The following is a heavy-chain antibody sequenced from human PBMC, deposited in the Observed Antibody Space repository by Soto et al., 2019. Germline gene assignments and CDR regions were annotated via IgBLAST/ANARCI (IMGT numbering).Heavy chain of an antibody. J-gene: IGHJ6*03. CDR1: GFTFSSYA. CDR3: ARYREVQWFGELLPDNYYYYYMDV. D-gene: IGHD3-10*01. V-gene: IGHV3-64*01. CDR2: ISSNGGST. Sequence: GGSLRLSCAASGFTFSSYAMHWVRQAPGKGLEYVSAISSNGGSTYYANSVKGRFTISRDNSKNTLYLQMGSLRAEDMAVYYFARYREVQWFGELLPDNYYYYYMDVWGKGTTVTVSS.